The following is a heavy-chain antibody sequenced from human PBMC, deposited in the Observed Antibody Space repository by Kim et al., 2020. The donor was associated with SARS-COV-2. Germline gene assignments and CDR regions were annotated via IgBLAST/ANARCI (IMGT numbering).Heavy chain of an antibody. J-gene: IGHJ2*01. Sequence: SETLSLTCTVSGGSISSYYWSWIRQPAGKGLEWIGRIYTSGSTNYNPSLKSRVTMSVDTSKNQFSLKLSSVTAADTAVYYCAREPVTGTASYEYSSDWYFDLWGRGTLVTVSS. V-gene: IGHV4-4*07. D-gene: IGHD1-20*01. CDR2: IYTSGST. CDR3: AREPVTGTASYEYSSDWYFDL. CDR1: GGSISSYY.